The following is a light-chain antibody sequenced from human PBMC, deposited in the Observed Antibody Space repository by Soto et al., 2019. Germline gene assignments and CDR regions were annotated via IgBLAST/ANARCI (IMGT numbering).Light chain of an antibody. V-gene: IGKV1-9*01. CDR3: QQYNSYPTT. Sequence: IQLTQSPSSLSASVGDRVTITCRASQGISSYLAWYQQKPGKAPKLLIYAASTLQSGVPSRFSGSGSGTDFTLTISSLQPDDFATYYCQQYNSYPTTFGQGTLLET. CDR1: QGISSY. CDR2: AAS. J-gene: IGKJ5*01.